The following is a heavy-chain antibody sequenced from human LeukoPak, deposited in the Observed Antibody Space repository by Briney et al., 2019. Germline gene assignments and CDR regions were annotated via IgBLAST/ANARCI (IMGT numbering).Heavy chain of an antibody. Sequence: GGSLRLSCAASGFTFSSYAMSWVRQAPGKGLEWVSGLVNSGGNTYNADSVKGRFTISRDNSKNTLYLQMNSLRAEDTAIYYCAKGHGAGKLSALDYWGQGTLVTVSS. J-gene: IGHJ4*02. V-gene: IGHV3-23*01. CDR1: GFTFSSYA. CDR2: LVNSGGNT. CDR3: AKGHGAGKLSALDY. D-gene: IGHD3-10*01.